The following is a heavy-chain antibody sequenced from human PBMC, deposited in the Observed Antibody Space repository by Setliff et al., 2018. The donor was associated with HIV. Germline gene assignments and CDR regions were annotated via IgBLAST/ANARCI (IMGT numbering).Heavy chain of an antibody. CDR1: VFTFSRYS. J-gene: IGHJ4*02. CDR2: ISSVSGSTI. CDR3: VKCNYRNS. D-gene: IGHD4-4*01. Sequence: GGSLRLSCAASVFTFSRYSMNWVRQAPGKGLEWVSYISSVSGSTIYYADSVKGRFTISRDSAKNTLYLQMNSRRVEDTAVYYCVKCNYRNSWGQGTLVTVSS. V-gene: IGHV3-48*04.